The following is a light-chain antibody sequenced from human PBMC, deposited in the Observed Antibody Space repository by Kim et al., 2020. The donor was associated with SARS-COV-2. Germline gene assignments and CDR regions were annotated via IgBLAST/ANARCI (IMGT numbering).Light chain of an antibody. CDR3: QQYNNWPPLT. J-gene: IGKJ5*01. CDR2: GAS. Sequence: SPVGRATLSCRASQSVSSNLAWSQQRPGQAPRLLIYGASTRAAGIPARFSGSGAGTEFTLTISSLQSEDYAVYYCQQYNNWPPLTFGQGTRMEIK. V-gene: IGKV3-15*01. CDR1: QSVSSN.